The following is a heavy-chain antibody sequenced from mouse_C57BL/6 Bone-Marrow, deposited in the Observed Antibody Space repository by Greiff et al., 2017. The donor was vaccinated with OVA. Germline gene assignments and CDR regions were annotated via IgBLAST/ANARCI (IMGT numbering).Heavy chain of an antibody. CDR1: GYTFTDYY. CDR3: ARSAGSSGYEFAY. Sequence: QVQLKQSGPELVKPGASVKISCKASGYTFTDYYINWVKQRPGQGLEWIGRIFPGSGSTYYNEKFKGKATLTVDKSSSTAYMLLSSLTSEDSAVYICARSAGSSGYEFAYWGQGTLVTVSA. J-gene: IGHJ3*01. D-gene: IGHD3-2*02. V-gene: IGHV1-75*01. CDR2: IFPGSGST.